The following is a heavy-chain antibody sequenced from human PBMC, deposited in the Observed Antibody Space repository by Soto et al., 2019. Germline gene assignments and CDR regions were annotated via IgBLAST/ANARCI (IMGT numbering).Heavy chain of an antibody. CDR3: ARHHDS. Sequence: PSQTLSLTCAISGDSVSSNIAAWSWIRQSPSRGLEWLGRTYYRSKWYYDYAASVQSRITINPDTSKNQFSLKLSSVTAADTAVYYCARHHDSWGQGTLVTVSS. CDR2: TYYRSKWYY. J-gene: IGHJ4*02. CDR1: GDSVSSNIAA. V-gene: IGHV6-1*01.